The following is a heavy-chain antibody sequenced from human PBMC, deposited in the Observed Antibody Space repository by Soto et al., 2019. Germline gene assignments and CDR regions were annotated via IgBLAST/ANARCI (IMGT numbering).Heavy chain of an antibody. Sequence: EVQLVESGGGLVQPGGSLRLSCAASGFTLSSYSMNWVRQAPGKGLEWVSYISSSSSTIYYADSVKGRFTISRDNAKNSLYLQMNSLRDEDTAVYYCARYSSSWYMAFDIWGQGTMVTVSS. CDR1: GFTLSSYS. V-gene: IGHV3-48*02. CDR3: ARYSSSWYMAFDI. D-gene: IGHD6-13*01. J-gene: IGHJ3*02. CDR2: ISSSSSTI.